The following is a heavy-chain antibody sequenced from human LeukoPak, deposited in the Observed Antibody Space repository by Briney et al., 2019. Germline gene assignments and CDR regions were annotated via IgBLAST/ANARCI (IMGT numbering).Heavy chain of an antibody. Sequence: SETLSLTCTVSGGSISSSSYYWGWIRQPPGKGLEWIGSIYYSGSTYYNPSLKSRVTISVDTSKNQFSLNLSSVTAADTAVYYCARAVTRAYYYNGMDVWGQGTSVTVSS. CDR1: GGSISSSSYY. CDR3: ARAVTRAYYYNGMDV. V-gene: IGHV4-39*02. J-gene: IGHJ6*02. CDR2: IYYSGST. D-gene: IGHD4-17*01.